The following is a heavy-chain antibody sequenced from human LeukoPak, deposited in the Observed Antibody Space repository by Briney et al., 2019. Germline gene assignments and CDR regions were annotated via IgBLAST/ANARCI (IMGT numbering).Heavy chain of an antibody. CDR3: ARDGRIEAFDI. J-gene: IGHJ3*02. V-gene: IGHV4-59*01. CDR1: GGSISSYY. Sequence: NTSETLSLTCTVSGGSISSYYWSWIRQPPGKGLEWIGYIYYSGSTYYNPSLKSRVTISVDTSKNQFSLKLSSVTAADTAVYYCARDGRIEAFDIWGQGTMFTVSS. CDR2: IYYSGST.